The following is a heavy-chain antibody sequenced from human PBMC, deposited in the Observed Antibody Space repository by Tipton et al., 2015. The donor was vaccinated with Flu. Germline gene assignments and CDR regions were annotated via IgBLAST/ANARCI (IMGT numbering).Heavy chain of an antibody. Sequence: LRLSCTVSGGSISSYYWSWIRQPPGKRLEWIGYIYYTGSTNYNPSLKSRVTISVDTSNNQFSLKLSSVTAADTAVYYCARLPLPLSYFDYWGQGTLVTVSS. CDR1: GGSISSYY. CDR3: ARLPLPLSYFDY. J-gene: IGHJ4*02. CDR2: IYYTGST. V-gene: IGHV4-59*01.